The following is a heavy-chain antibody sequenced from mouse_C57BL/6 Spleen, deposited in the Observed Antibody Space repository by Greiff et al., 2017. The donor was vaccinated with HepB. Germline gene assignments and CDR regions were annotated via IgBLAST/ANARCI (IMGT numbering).Heavy chain of an antibody. CDR1: GYTFTDYY. D-gene: IGHD1-3*01. V-gene: IGHV1-26*01. Sequence: VQLQQSGPELVKPGASVKISCKASGYTFTDYYMNWVKQSHGKSLEWIGDINPNNGGTSYNQKFKGKATLTVDKSSSTAYMELRSLTSEDSAVYYCASGETNYAMDYWGQGTSVTVSS. CDR3: ASGETNYAMDY. CDR2: INPNNGGT. J-gene: IGHJ4*01.